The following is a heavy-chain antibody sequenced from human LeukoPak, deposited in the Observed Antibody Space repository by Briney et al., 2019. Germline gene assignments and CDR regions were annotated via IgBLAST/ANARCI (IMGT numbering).Heavy chain of an antibody. V-gene: IGHV3-23*01. Sequence: GGSLRLSCAASGFTFSSYAMSWVRQAPGKGLEWVSPISSSGGSTYYADSVKGRFTISRDNSKNTLYLQMNSLRAEDTAVYYCAKDHRASWGIVVVITPFDYWGQGTLVTVSS. CDR1: GFTFSSYA. CDR2: ISSSGGST. D-gene: IGHD3-22*01. J-gene: IGHJ4*02. CDR3: AKDHRASWGIVVVITPFDY.